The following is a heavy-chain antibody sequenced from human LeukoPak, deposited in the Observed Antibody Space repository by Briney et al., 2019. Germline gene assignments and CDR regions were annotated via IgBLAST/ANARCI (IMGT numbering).Heavy chain of an antibody. V-gene: IGHV3-30*18. CDR3: AKDTGYCTNGVCYTESGYYFDY. D-gene: IGHD2-8*01. Sequence: GRSLGLSCAASGFTFSSYGMHWVRQAPGKGLEWVAVISYDGSNKYYADSVKGRFTISRDNSKNTLYLQMNSLRAEDTAVYYCAKDTGYCTNGVCYTESGYYFDYWGQGTLVTVSS. CDR1: GFTFSSYG. J-gene: IGHJ4*02. CDR2: ISYDGSNK.